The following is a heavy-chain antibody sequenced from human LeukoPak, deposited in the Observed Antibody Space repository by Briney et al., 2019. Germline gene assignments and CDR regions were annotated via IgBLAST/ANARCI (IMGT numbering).Heavy chain of an antibody. CDR3: AREGVRTFGGVIVPYFDY. CDR2: INWNGGST. CDR1: GFTFDDYG. J-gene: IGHJ4*02. Sequence: GGSLRLSCAASGFTFDDYGMSWVRQAPGKGLEWVSGINWNGGSTGYADSVKGRFTISRDNAKNSLYLQMNSLRAEDTAVYYCAREGVRTFGGVIVPYFDYWGQGTLVTVSS. V-gene: IGHV3-20*04. D-gene: IGHD3-16*02.